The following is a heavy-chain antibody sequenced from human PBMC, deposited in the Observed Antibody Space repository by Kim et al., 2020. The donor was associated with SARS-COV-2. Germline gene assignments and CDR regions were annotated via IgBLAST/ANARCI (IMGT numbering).Heavy chain of an antibody. D-gene: IGHD1-26*01. CDR1: GGSISSNSHH. CDR3: TRLIEGSPADI. J-gene: IGHJ3*02. Sequence: SETLSLTCTVSGGSISSNSHHWGWIRQPPGKGLEWIASIYYRGNTYYNPSIKSRLTMSENTCKNQFSLKLRSVTAADTAVYYCTRLIEGSPADIWGQGTMVTVSS. V-gene: IGHV4-39*01. CDR2: IYYRGNT.